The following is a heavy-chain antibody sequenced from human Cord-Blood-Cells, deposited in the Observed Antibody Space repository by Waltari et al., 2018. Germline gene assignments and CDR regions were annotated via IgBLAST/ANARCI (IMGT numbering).Heavy chain of an antibody. D-gene: IGHD6-6*01. V-gene: IGHV1-69*06. Sequence: QVQLVQSGAEVKKPGSSVKVSCKASGGTFSSYAISWVRQAPGQGLEWMGGIIPIFGTANDAQKVQGRVTITADKSTSTAYMELSSLRSEDTAVYYCARLGTGEYSSSSYFDYWGQGTLVTVSS. CDR2: IIPIFGTA. J-gene: IGHJ4*02. CDR1: GGTFSSYA. CDR3: ARLGTGEYSSSSYFDY.